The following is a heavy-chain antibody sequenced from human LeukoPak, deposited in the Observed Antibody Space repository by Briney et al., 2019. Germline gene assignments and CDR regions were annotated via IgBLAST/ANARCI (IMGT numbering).Heavy chain of an antibody. Sequence: KPSETLALTCTVSGGSISSSSYYWGWIRQPPGKGLEWIGSIYYSGSTYYNPSLKSRVTISVDTSKNQFSLKLSSVTAADTAVYYCARQSTTPQNNYYDSSGYSLDYWGQGTLVTVSS. J-gene: IGHJ4*02. CDR3: ARQSTTPQNNYYDSSGYSLDY. CDR1: GGSISSSSYY. D-gene: IGHD3-22*01. CDR2: IYYSGST. V-gene: IGHV4-39*01.